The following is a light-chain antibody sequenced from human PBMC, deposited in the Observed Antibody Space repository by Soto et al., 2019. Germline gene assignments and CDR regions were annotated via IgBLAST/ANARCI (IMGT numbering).Light chain of an antibody. J-gene: IGKJ4*01. CDR2: GAS. V-gene: IGKV3-20*01. Sequence: IVLAQCPGTLALSPGEQATLSCRASQSVSSSNLAWYQEKHGQAPRPLLHGASKRATGIPDRFSGSGSGTDFTLTISRLEPEDFAVYYCRQYGTSLGFPVGGGTKVDIK. CDR1: QSVSSSN. CDR3: RQYGTSLGFP.